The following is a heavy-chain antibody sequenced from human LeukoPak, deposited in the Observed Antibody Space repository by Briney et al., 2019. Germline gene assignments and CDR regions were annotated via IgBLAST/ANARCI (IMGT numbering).Heavy chain of an antibody. V-gene: IGHV3-11*01. CDR1: GFTFSDYY. CDR2: ISSSGSTI. J-gene: IGHJ4*02. D-gene: IGHD5-24*01. CDR3: AKDDAWLQYGN. Sequence: GGSLRLSCAASGFTFSDYYMSWIRQAPGKGLEWVSYISSSGSTIYYADSVKGRFTISRDNSKGTVYLQMNSLRPEDTAVYYCAKDDAWLQYGNWGRGTLVTVSS.